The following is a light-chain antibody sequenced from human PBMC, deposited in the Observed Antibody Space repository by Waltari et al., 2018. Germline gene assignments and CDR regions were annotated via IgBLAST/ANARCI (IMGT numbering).Light chain of an antibody. J-gene: IGLJ2*01. CDR2: LEGSGSY. Sequence: QPVLPQSSSASASLGSSVTLTCTLSSGHSSYIIACPYQQPGKDPRYLMKLEGSGSYNQGSGVPDRFSGSSSGADRYLTLSNLQSEDEADYYCETWDSNIVVFGGGTKLTVL. CDR1: SGHSSYI. V-gene: IGLV4-60*03. CDR3: ETWDSNIVV.